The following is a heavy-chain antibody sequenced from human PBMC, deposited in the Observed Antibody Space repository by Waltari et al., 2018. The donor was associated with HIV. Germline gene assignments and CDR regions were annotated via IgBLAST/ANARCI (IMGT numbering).Heavy chain of an antibody. CDR3: ARVYGELWLNYFNY. Sequence: QVQLVQSGAEVKKPGASVNVSCKAYGYAFNGYVLHWVRQAPGQRPEGMGRINTNIDETKYSQKFQGRVTITRDTSASTVYMELSSLRSEDTAVYYCARVYGELWLNYFNYWGQGTLVTVSS. CDR2: INTNIDET. D-gene: IGHD3-16*01. V-gene: IGHV1-3*04. J-gene: IGHJ4*02. CDR1: GYAFNGYV.